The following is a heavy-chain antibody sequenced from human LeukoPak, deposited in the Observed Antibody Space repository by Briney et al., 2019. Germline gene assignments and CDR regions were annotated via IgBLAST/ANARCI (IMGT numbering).Heavy chain of an antibody. CDR3: ARDVQRSYCSGGSCYGVRRAFDI. J-gene: IGHJ3*02. CDR1: GGSISSYY. V-gene: IGHV4-4*07. D-gene: IGHD2-15*01. CDR2: IYTSGST. Sequence: SETLSLTCTVSGGSISSYYWSWIRQPAGKGLEWIGRIYTSGSTNYNPSLKSRVTMSVDTSKNQFSLKLSSVTAADTAVYYCARDVQRSYCSGGSCYGVRRAFDIWGQETMVTVSS.